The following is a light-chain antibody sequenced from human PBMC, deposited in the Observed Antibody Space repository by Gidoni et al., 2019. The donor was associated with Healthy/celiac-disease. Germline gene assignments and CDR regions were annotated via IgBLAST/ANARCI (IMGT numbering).Light chain of an antibody. V-gene: IGLV1-36*01. Sequence: QSVLTQPPSLYEAPTPRVTISCSGSSSNIGNNAVNWYQQLPGKAPKLLIYYDDLLPSGVSDRFSGSKSGTSASLAISGLQSEDEADYYCAAWDDSLNGYVFGTGTKVTVL. CDR2: YDD. J-gene: IGLJ1*01. CDR1: SSNIGNNA. CDR3: AAWDDSLNGYV.